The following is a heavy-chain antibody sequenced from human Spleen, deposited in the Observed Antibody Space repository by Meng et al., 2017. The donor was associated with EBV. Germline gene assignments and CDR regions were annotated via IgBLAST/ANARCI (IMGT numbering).Heavy chain of an antibody. CDR3: AKDPTYGAYGIGYYFDY. V-gene: IGHV3-30*18. CDR2: ISYDGSNK. Sequence: QVQLVVSGGSVVQPGRSLGLSCVTSGFTFSNYGMHWVRQAPGKGLEWVTVISYDGSNKYYADSVKGRFTISRDNSKNTLYLQMNSLRADDTAVYYCAKDPTYGAYGIGYYFDYWGQGTLVTVSS. CDR1: GFTFSNYG. J-gene: IGHJ4*02. D-gene: IGHD4/OR15-4a*01.